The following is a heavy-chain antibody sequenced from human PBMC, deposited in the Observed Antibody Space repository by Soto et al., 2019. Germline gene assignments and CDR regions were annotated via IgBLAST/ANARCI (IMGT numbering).Heavy chain of an antibody. J-gene: IGHJ6*02. V-gene: IGHV3-74*01. CDR1: GFTFSTYW. CDR2: IRGDGRDT. CDR3: TRDLGRGSGGLDV. Sequence: EVHLVESGGGLIQPGGSLRLSCAASGFTFSTYWMHWVRQAPGKGLVWVSRIRGDGRDTNSADSVMGRFTISRDNAKNTLYLQMNSLRVDEAAVYYCTRDLGRGSGGLDVWGQGTTVTVSS. D-gene: IGHD3-10*01.